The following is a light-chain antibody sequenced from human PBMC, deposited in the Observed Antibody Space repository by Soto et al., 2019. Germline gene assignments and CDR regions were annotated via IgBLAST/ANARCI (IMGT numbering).Light chain of an antibody. V-gene: IGKV1-27*01. CDR1: QGISSS. CDR3: QEYYSPPFT. J-gene: IGKJ3*01. CDR2: AAS. Sequence: DIQMTQSPSSLSASVGDRVTITCRASQGISSSLAWYQHKPGKVPELLIYAASTLHSGVQSRFSGSGSGTDFTLTISSLQPEDVATYYCQEYYSPPFTFGPGTKVNFK.